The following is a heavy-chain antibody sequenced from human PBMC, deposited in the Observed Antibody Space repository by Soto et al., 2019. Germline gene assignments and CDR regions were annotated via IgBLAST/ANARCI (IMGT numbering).Heavy chain of an antibody. CDR1: GFTFSSYS. J-gene: IGHJ6*03. CDR3: ARDRGGMSTRFRSYYMQV. Sequence: GGSLRLSCAASGFTFSSYSMNWVRQAPGKGLEWVSSISSSSSYIYYADSVKGRFTISRDNAKNSLYLQMNSLRAEDTAVYYCARDRGGMSTRFRSYYMQVWGKGPTVTVS. D-gene: IGHD3-16*01. CDR2: ISSSSSYI. V-gene: IGHV3-21*01.